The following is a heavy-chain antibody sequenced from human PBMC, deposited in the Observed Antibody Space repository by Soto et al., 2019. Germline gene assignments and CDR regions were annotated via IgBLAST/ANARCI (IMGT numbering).Heavy chain of an antibody. Sequence: EVQLVESGGGLVQPGRSLRLSCAASGFTFDDYAMHWVRQAPGKGLEWVSGISWNSCSIGYADSVKGRFTISRDNAKNSLYLQMNSLRAEDTALYYCAEAGAEAPTGAFDIWGQGTMVTVCS. D-gene: IGHD3-10*01. J-gene: IGHJ3*02. CDR3: AEAGAEAPTGAFDI. CDR1: GFTFDDYA. CDR2: ISWNSCSI. V-gene: IGHV3-9*01.